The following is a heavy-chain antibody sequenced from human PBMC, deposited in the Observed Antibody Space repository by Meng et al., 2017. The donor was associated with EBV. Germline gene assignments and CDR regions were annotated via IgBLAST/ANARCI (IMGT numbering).Heavy chain of an antibody. V-gene: IGHV4-39*07. CDR2: FYSAATT. D-gene: IGHD4-17*01. Sequence: LQLQESGPGLVEPLEALPLLRPVSGCSISTPKFLWSWNRQPPGKGLEWIGTFYSAATTFYNPFLKSRLTISVDTSKNQFSLRLSSVTAADTAIYYCVRGYDYGDYVDYWGQGTLVTVSS. J-gene: IGHJ4*02. CDR1: GCSISTPKFL. CDR3: VRGYDYGDYVDY.